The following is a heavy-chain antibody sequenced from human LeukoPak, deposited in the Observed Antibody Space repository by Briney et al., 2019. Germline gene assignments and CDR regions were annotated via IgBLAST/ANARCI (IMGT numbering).Heavy chain of an antibody. J-gene: IGHJ4*02. CDR3: AREGPQWLDPFDY. Sequence: GGSLRLSCAASGFTFSSYGMHWVRQAPGKGLEWVANIKQDGSEKYYVDSVKGRFTISRDNAKNSLYLQMNSLRAEDTAVYYCAREGPQWLDPFDYWGQGTLVTVSS. D-gene: IGHD6-19*01. CDR2: IKQDGSEK. V-gene: IGHV3-7*01. CDR1: GFTFSSYG.